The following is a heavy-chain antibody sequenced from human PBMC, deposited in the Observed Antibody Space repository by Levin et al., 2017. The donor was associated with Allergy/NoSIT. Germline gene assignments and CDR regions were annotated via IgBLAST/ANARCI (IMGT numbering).Heavy chain of an antibody. CDR3: ARGISEYVLLRFPEALFDY. CDR2: IYYSGST. J-gene: IGHJ4*02. CDR1: GGSISSSSYY. D-gene: IGHD2-15*01. Sequence: SETLSLTCTVSGGSISSSSYYWGWIRQPPGKGLEWIGSIYYSGSTYYNPSLKSRVTISVDTSKNQFSLKLSSVTAADTAVYYCARGISEYVLLRFPEALFDYWGQGTLVTVSS. V-gene: IGHV4-39*01.